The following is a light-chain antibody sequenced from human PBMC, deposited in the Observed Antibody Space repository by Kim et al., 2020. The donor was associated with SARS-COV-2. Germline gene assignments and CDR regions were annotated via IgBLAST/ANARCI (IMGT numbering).Light chain of an antibody. CDR1: QNIRGN. J-gene: IGKJ2*01. CDR3: QQSYSDRYT. Sequence: DIQMTQSPSSLSASVGDRVSITCRASQNIRGNLNWYQQRPGKPPKLLIYATSNLQSGVPSRFSGSGSGTDFTLTVNSLEPEDFATYYCQQSYSDRYTFGQGPSWRSN. V-gene: IGKV1-39*01. CDR2: ATS.